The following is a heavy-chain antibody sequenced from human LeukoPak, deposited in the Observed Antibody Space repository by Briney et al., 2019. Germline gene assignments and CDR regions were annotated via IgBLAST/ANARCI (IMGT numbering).Heavy chain of an antibody. CDR1: GASISSGGYH. D-gene: IGHD2/OR15-2a*01. CDR2: DGST. CDR3: AIYFVDGGGRGA. Sequence: PSETLSLTCTVSGASISSGGYHWSWIRQHPGKGLEWIGNDGSTSYNPSLKSRLTISVDTSKNQFSLKLSSVTAADTAIYYCAIYFVDGGGRGAWGQGTLVTVSS. V-gene: IGHV4-31*03. J-gene: IGHJ5*02.